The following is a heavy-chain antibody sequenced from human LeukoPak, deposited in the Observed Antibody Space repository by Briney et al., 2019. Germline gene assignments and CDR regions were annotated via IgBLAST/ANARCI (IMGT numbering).Heavy chain of an antibody. J-gene: IGHJ4*02. D-gene: IGHD3-22*01. Sequence: GGSLRLSCAASGFGFSNFWMSWVRQAPGKGLEWVSAISGSGGSTYYADSVKGRFIISRDNSKNTLYLQMNSLRAEDTAVYYCAGGYYDSTVDYWGQGTLVTVSS. CDR3: AGGYYDSTVDY. CDR1: GFGFSNFW. CDR2: ISGSGGST. V-gene: IGHV3-23*01.